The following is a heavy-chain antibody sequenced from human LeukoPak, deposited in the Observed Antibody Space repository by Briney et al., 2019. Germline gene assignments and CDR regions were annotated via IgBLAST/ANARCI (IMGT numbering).Heavy chain of an antibody. CDR3: AKDPKYYYDSSGYSYYFDY. CDR2: ISGSGGST. Sequence: GGSLRLSCAASGFTFSIYAMSWVRQAPGKGLEWVSAISGSGGSTYYADSVKGRFTISRDNSKNTLYLQMNSLRAEDTAVYYCAKDPKYYYDSSGYSYYFDYWGQGTLVTVSS. CDR1: GFTFSIYA. J-gene: IGHJ4*02. D-gene: IGHD3-22*01. V-gene: IGHV3-23*01.